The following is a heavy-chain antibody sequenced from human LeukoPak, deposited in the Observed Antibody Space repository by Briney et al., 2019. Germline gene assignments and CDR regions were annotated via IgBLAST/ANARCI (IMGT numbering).Heavy chain of an antibody. D-gene: IGHD3-10*01. CDR2: ISGSGGDT. CDR1: GFTFTNYA. J-gene: IGHJ4*02. Sequence: GGSLRLSCAASGFTFTNYAMTWVRQAPGKGLPWVSSISGSGGDTYYADSVKGRFTISRDNSKSTLYLQMNSLRAEDTGVYYCARDGEHVLAHDYWGQGTLVIVSS. V-gene: IGHV3-23*01. CDR3: ARDGEHVLAHDY.